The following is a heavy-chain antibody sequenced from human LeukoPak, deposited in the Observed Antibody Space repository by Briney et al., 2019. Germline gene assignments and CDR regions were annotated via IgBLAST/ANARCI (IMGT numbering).Heavy chain of an antibody. J-gene: IGHJ6*03. CDR1: GFTFSSNY. Sequence: EGSLRLSCAASGFTFSSNYMSWVRQAPGKGLEWASVIYSGGSTYYADSVKGRFTISRDNSKNTLYLQMNSLRAEDTAVYYCAKYSSSSRYYYYYMDVWGKGTTVTVSS. CDR2: IYSGGST. D-gene: IGHD6-6*01. V-gene: IGHV3-66*02. CDR3: AKYSSSSRYYYYYMDV.